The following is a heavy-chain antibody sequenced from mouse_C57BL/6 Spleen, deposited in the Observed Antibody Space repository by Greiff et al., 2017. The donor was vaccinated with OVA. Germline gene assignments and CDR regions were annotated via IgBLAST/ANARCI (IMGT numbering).Heavy chain of an antibody. CDR3: ASANNFYYAMDY. Sequence: VQLKESGPGLAKPSQTLSLTCSVTGYSITSAYWNWIRKFPGNKLEYMGYISYSGSTYYNPSLKSRISITRDTSKNQYYLQLNSVTTEDTATYYCASANNFYYAMDYWGQGTSVTVSS. CDR2: ISYSGST. CDR1: GYSITSAY. D-gene: IGHD4-1*01. J-gene: IGHJ4*01. V-gene: IGHV3-8*01.